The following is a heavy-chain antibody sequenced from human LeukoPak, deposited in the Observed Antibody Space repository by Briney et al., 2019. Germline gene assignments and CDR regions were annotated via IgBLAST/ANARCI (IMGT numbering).Heavy chain of an antibody. CDR1: GGSFSDYY. J-gene: IGHJ6*03. Sequence: SETLSLTCAVYGGSFSDYYWSWIRQPPGKGLEWIGEINHSGSTNYNPSLKSRVTISVDTSKNQFSLKLSSVTAADTAVYYCARGMAGVVPAAVLWGDTYYYYYYYMDVWGKGTTVTVSS. D-gene: IGHD2-2*01. CDR3: ARGMAGVVPAAVLWGDTYYYYYYYMDV. CDR2: INHSGST. V-gene: IGHV4-34*01.